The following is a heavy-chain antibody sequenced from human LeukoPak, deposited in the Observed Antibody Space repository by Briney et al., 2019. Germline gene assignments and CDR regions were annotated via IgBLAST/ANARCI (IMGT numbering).Heavy chain of an antibody. J-gene: IGHJ4*02. D-gene: IGHD5-12*01. V-gene: IGHV3-7*05. CDR1: GFSISTYW. Sequence: PGGSLRLSCAASGFSISTYWMNWVRQAPGKGLEWVANIKQDGSEKYYVDSVKGRFTISRDNAKNSLYLQMNSLRAEDTAVYYCARDWAPSIVATITGYWGQGTLVTVSS. CDR3: ARDWAPSIVATITGY. CDR2: IKQDGSEK.